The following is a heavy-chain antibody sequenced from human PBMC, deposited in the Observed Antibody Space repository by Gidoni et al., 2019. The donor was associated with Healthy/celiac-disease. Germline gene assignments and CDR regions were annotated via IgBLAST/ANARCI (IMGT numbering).Heavy chain of an antibody. D-gene: IGHD3-22*01. Sequence: EVQLLESGGGLVQPGWSLRLPCAASGFTFSRYAISWVRQAPGKGLEWVSVISGSGGRTYYADSVKGRFTISRDNSKNTLYLQRNSLRAEDTAVYYCAKDRAGITMIRRGGWYFDYWGQGTLVTVSS. J-gene: IGHJ4*02. V-gene: IGHV3-23*01. CDR1: GFTFSRYA. CDR3: AKDRAGITMIRRGGWYFDY. CDR2: ISGSGGRT.